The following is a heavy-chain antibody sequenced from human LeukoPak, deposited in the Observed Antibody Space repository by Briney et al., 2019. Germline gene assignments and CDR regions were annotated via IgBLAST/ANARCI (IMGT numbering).Heavy chain of an antibody. J-gene: IGHJ6*02. D-gene: IGHD5-12*01. CDR1: GLSFSLYY. CDR3: ARGPKGGGWIGDV. V-gene: IGHV3-21*01. Sequence: GGSLRLSCAASGLSFSLYYMNWVRQAPGEGLEWVSGISSSGTYTYYADSLRGRFTISRDNANNSLYLQMNSPRAEDTGVNYWARGPKGGGWIGDVWGQGTTVTVSS. CDR2: ISSSGTYT.